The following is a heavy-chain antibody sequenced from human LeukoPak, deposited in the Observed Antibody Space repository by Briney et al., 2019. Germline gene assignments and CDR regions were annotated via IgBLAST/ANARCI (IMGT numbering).Heavy chain of an antibody. D-gene: IGHD3-9*01. CDR3: AKDRLLAGWGNILTGYFDY. J-gene: IGHJ4*02. Sequence: GRSLRLSCAASGFTFSSYAMSWVRQAPGKGLEWVSAISGSGGSTYYADSVKGRFTISRDNSKNTLYLQMNSLRAEDTAVYYCAKDRLLAGWGNILTGYFDYWGQGTLVTVSS. CDR1: GFTFSSYA. CDR2: ISGSGGST. V-gene: IGHV3-23*01.